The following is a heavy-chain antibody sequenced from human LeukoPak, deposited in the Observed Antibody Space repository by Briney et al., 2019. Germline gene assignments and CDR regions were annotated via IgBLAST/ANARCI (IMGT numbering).Heavy chain of an antibody. V-gene: IGHV3-23*01. CDR3: AKEKYSSNLFDP. CDR1: GFTFSSYW. CDR2: ISGSGGST. J-gene: IGHJ5*02. Sequence: PGGSLRLSCAASGFTFSSYWMHWVRQAPGKGLEWVSGISGSGGSTYYADSVKGRFTISRDNSKNTLYLQMNSLRAEDTAVYYCAKEKYSSNLFDPWGQGTLVTVSS. D-gene: IGHD6-13*01.